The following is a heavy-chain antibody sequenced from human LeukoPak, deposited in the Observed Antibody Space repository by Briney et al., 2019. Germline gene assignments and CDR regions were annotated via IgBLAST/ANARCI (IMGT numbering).Heavy chain of an antibody. J-gene: IGHJ4*02. CDR1: GFTFSDYY. Sequence: GGSLRLSCAASGFTFSDYYMSWIRQAPGKGLEWVADIKQDGSEKNYVDSVKGRFIISRDNAKNSLYLQMNSLRAEDTAVYYCARDIGAGNFWSGPLEYWGQGSLVTVSS. CDR2: IKQDGSEK. V-gene: IGHV3-7*01. D-gene: IGHD3-3*01. CDR3: ARDIGAGNFWSGPLEY.